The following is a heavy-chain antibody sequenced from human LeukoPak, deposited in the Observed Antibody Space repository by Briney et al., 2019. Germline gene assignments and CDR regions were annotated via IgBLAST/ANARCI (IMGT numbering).Heavy chain of an antibody. J-gene: IGHJ6*03. CDR3: AREAWSSGWLGYYYYYMDV. Sequence: GASVKVSCKASGYTFTSYGISWVRQAPGQGLEWMGWISAYNGNTNYAQKLQGRVTMTTDTSTSTAYMELRSLRSDDTAVYYCAREAWSSGWLGYYYYYMDVWGKGTTVTVSS. D-gene: IGHD6-19*01. V-gene: IGHV1-18*01. CDR2: ISAYNGNT. CDR1: GYTFTSYG.